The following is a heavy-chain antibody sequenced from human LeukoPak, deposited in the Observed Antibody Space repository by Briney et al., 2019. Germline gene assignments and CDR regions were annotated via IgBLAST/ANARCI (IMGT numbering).Heavy chain of an antibody. V-gene: IGHV3-30*02. Sequence: GGSLRLSCAASGFTFSSYWMSWIRQAPGKGLEWVAFIRFDGSDHSYADSVKGRFTISRDNTKNSLYLQMNSLRAEDTAVYYCARVFSTLDYWGQGTRVTVSS. CDR1: GFTFSSYW. CDR3: ARVFSTLDY. CDR2: IRFDGSDH. J-gene: IGHJ4*02. D-gene: IGHD3-3*02.